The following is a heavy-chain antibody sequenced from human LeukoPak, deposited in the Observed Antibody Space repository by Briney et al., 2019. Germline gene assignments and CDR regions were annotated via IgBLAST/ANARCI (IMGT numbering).Heavy chain of an antibody. D-gene: IGHD1-14*01. CDR2: VWSDGSNR. CDR1: GCTFNTYG. Sequence: GGSLRLSCAASGCTFNTYGMHWVRQAPGKGLEWIAVVWSDGSNRFYADSVEGRFTISRDNSKNTLYLQMNSLRADDTAVYYCAKSNTESQTTVGNWGQGTLVSVSS. J-gene: IGHJ4*02. V-gene: IGHV3-33*06. CDR3: AKSNTESQTTVGN.